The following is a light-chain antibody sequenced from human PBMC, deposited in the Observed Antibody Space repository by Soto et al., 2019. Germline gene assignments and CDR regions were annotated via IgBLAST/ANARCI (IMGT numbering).Light chain of an antibody. J-gene: IGKJ1*01. Sequence: EIVLTHSAVTLSLSPGERATLSCRASQSVSSADFAWYQQKPGQAPRILLYGASSRATGIPDRCSGSGSWTVFTLTINILEPDDFAVYYCHQYGNSPQTFGQGTKVDIK. CDR3: HQYGNSPQT. CDR2: GAS. CDR1: QSVSSAD. V-gene: IGKV3-20*01.